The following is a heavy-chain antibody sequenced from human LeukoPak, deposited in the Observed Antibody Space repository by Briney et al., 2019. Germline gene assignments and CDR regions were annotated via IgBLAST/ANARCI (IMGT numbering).Heavy chain of an antibody. V-gene: IGHV4-59*01. Sequence: SETLSLTCTVSGGSLSSYYWSWIRQPPGKGLEWIGYIYYSGSTNYNPSLKSRVTISVDTSKNQFSLKLSSVTAADTAVYYCAREQGYCSGGSCYVPYNWFDPWGQGTLVTVSS. CDR2: IYYSGST. CDR1: GGSLSSYY. CDR3: AREQGYCSGGSCYVPYNWFDP. J-gene: IGHJ5*02. D-gene: IGHD2-15*01.